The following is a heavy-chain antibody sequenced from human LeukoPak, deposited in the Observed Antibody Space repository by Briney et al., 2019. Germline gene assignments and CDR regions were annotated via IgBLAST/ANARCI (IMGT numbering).Heavy chain of an antibody. V-gene: IGHV3-20*04. CDR3: ARSPPEGDY. Sequence: GGSLRLSCADSGFTFDDYGMSWVRQAPGKGLEWISGISWNGGSTDYADSVKGRFTISRDNAKNSLYLQMNSLRVEDTALYYCARSPPEGDYWGQGTLVIVSS. CDR2: ISWNGGST. J-gene: IGHJ4*02. CDR1: GFTFDDYG.